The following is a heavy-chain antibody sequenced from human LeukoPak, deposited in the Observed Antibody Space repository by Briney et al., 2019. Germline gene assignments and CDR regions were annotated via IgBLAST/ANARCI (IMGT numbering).Heavy chain of an antibody. CDR3: ARSDYHGSGSHTAFDAFDI. CDR2: IDDSGNT. Sequence: SETLSLTCTVSGGSINWSWIRRPPGKGLEWIGYIDDSGNTDYNPSVKSQVTISVDKSKNQFSLKLRFVTAADTAMYYCARSDYHGSGSHTAFDAFDIWGQGTTVTVSS. J-gene: IGHJ3*02. V-gene: IGHV4-59*01. CDR1: GGSIN. D-gene: IGHD3-10*01.